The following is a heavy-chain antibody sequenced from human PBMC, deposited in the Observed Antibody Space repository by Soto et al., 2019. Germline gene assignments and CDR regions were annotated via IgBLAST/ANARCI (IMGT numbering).Heavy chain of an antibody. CDR1: GYTFTGYY. D-gene: IGHD5-18*01. Sequence: ASVKVSCKASGYTFTGYYMHWVRQAPGQGLEWMGWINPNSGGTNYAQKFQGWVTMTRDTSISTAYMELSRLRSDDTAVYYCAKEDVDTAMVDYWGQGTLVTVSS. CDR3: AKEDVDTAMVDY. V-gene: IGHV1-2*04. J-gene: IGHJ4*02. CDR2: INPNSGGT.